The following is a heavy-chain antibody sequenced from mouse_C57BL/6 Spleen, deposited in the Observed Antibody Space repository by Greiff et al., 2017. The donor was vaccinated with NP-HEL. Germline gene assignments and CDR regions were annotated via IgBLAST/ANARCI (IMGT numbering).Heavy chain of an antibody. CDR1: GYTFTSYW. V-gene: IGHV1-69*01. CDR3: ARGWLLPLYAMDY. J-gene: IGHJ4*01. CDR2: IDPSDSYT. D-gene: IGHD2-3*01. Sequence: VQLQQSGAELVMPGASVKLSCKASGYTFTSYWMHWVKQRPGQGLEWIGEIDPSDSYTNYNQKFKGKSTLTVDKSSSTAYMQLSSLTSEDSAVYYCARGWLLPLYAMDYWGQGTSVTVSS.